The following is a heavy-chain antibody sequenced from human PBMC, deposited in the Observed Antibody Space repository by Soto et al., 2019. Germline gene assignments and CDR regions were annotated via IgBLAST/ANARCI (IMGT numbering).Heavy chain of an antibody. CDR1: GASISTYY. J-gene: IGHJ4*02. D-gene: IGHD6-13*01. CDR2: IYYSGTT. CDR3: AGMRSSWSIDY. Sequence: QVQLQESGPGLVKPSETLSLICTVSGASISTYYWSWIRQPPGKGLEWIAYIYYSGTTHYNPSLQSRVTVSVDTSKNQFSLNLSSVTAADTAVYYCAGMRSSWSIDYWGQGTLVTVSS. V-gene: IGHV4-59*08.